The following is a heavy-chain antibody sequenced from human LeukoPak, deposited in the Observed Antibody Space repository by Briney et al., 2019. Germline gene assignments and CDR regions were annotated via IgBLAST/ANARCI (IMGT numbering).Heavy chain of an antibody. Sequence: GGSLRLSCAASGFTFSSYEMNWVRQAPGKGLEWVSYISSSGSTIYYADSVKGRFTISRDNAKNSLYLQMNSLRAEDTAVYYCAKQDDYVWGSYRYNYFDYWGQGTLVTVSS. D-gene: IGHD3-16*02. J-gene: IGHJ4*02. CDR2: ISSSGSTI. V-gene: IGHV3-48*03. CDR3: AKQDDYVWGSYRYNYFDY. CDR1: GFTFSSYE.